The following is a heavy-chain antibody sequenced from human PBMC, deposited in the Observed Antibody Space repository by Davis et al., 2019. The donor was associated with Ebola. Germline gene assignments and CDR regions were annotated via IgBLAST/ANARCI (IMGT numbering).Heavy chain of an antibody. J-gene: IGHJ3*02. D-gene: IGHD3-3*01. CDR1: GYTFTGYY. CDR2: INPSGGST. V-gene: IGHV1-46*01. CDR3: ARGRRRFLVDGAFDI. Sequence: ASVKVSCKASGYTFTGYYMHWVRQAPGQGLEWMGIINPSGGSTSYAQKFQGRVTMTRDTSTSTVYMELSSLRSEDTAVYYCARGRRRFLVDGAFDIWGQGTMVTVSS.